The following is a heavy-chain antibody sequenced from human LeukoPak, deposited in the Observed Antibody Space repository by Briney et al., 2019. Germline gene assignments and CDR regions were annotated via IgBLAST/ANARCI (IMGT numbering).Heavy chain of an antibody. D-gene: IGHD1-14*01. CDR1: GGSISSSSYY. V-gene: IGHV4-61*02. CDR2: IYTSGST. Sequence: SETLSLTCTVSGGSISSSSYYWSWIRQPAGKGLEWIGRIYTSGSTNYNPSLKSRVTLSVDTSKNQFSLKLGSVTAADTAVYYCARTPARYPFDYWGQGTLVTVSS. CDR3: ARTPARYPFDY. J-gene: IGHJ4*02.